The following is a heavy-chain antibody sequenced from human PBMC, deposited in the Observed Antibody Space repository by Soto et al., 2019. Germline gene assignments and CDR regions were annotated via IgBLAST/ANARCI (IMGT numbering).Heavy chain of an antibody. CDR2: INHSGST. V-gene: IGHV4-34*01. D-gene: IGHD6-6*01. J-gene: IGHJ6*02. CDR1: GGSFSDYF. CDR3: AGREFASSSFHYYYYAVDV. Sequence: SETLSLTCAVYGGSFSDYFWTWIRQPPGKGLEWIGEINHSGSTNFNPSLKSRAAISADTSRNQFSLRVTSLTAADTAVYYCAGREFASSSFHYYYYAVDVWGQGTTVTVS.